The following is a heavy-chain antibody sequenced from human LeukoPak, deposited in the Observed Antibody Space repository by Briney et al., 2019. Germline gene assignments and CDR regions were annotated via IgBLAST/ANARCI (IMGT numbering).Heavy chain of an antibody. CDR2: ISSSSSYI. J-gene: IGHJ4*02. V-gene: IGHV3-21*04. CDR3: AREFGSAQYYFDY. D-gene: IGHD3-16*01. CDR1: GFTFSSYS. Sequence: PGGSLRLSCAASGFTFSSYSMNWVRQAPGKGLEWVSSISSSSSYIYYADSVKGRFTTSRDNAKNSLYPQMNSLRAEDTAVYYCAREFGSAQYYFDYWGQGTLVTVSS.